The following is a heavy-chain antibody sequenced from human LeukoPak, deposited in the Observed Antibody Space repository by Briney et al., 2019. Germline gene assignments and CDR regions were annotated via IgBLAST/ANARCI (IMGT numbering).Heavy chain of an antibody. CDR3: ARRILSSGWYDYFGY. D-gene: IGHD6-19*01. V-gene: IGHV4-39*01. CDR2: IYYSGNT. CDR1: GGSISSYY. Sequence: NASETLSLTCTVSGGSISSYYWGWIRQPPGKGVEWIGSIYYSGNTYYNASLKSQVSISIDTSKNQFSLRLTSVTAADTAVYYCARRILSSGWYDYFGYWGQGTLVTVSS. J-gene: IGHJ4*02.